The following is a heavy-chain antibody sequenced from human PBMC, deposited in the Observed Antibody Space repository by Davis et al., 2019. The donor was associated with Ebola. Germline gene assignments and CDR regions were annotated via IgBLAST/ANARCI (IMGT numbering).Heavy chain of an antibody. V-gene: IGHV4-61*08. CDR2: IYYSGST. Sequence: SETLSPTCTVSGGSISSGGYYWSWVRQPPGKGLEWIGYIYYSGSTNYNPSLKSRVTISVDTSKNQFSLKLSSVTAADTAVYYCARGRDYIWGSYRFGYWGQGTLVTVSS. CDR1: GGSISSGGYY. CDR3: ARGRDYIWGSYRFGY. J-gene: IGHJ4*02. D-gene: IGHD3-16*02.